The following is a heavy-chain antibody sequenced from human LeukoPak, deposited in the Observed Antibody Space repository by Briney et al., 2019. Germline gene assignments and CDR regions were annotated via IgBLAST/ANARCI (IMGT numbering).Heavy chain of an antibody. D-gene: IGHD5-24*01. J-gene: IGHJ4*02. CDR3: AKDTRWLQFLMDY. CDR1: GFTFSSYG. Sequence: AGGSLRLSCAASGFTFSSYGMHWVRQAPGKGLEWVAFIRYDGSNKYYADSVKGRCTISRDNSKNTLYLQMNSLRAEDTAVYYCAKDTRWLQFLMDYWGQGTLVTVSS. CDR2: IRYDGSNK. V-gene: IGHV3-30*02.